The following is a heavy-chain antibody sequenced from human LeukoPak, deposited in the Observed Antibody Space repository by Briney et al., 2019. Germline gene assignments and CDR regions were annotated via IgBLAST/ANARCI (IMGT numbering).Heavy chain of an antibody. V-gene: IGHV3-23*01. J-gene: IGHJ6*02. Sequence: PGGSLRLSCAASGFTFSSYAMSWVRQAPGKGLEWVSAISGSGGSTYYADSVKGRLTISRDNSKNTLYLQMNSLRAEDTAVYYCAGTVAGRYYYYYYGMDVWGQGTTVTVSS. CDR2: ISGSGGST. CDR3: AGTVAGRYYYYYYGMDV. CDR1: GFTFSSYA. D-gene: IGHD6-19*01.